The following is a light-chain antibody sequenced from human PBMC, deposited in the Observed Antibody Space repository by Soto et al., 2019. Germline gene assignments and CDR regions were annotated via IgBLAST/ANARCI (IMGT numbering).Light chain of an antibody. CDR2: AAS. Sequence: DIQFTQSPSFLSASVGDRVTITCRASQGISSYLAWYQQKPGKAPKLLIYAASTLQNGVPSRFSGSGSGTAVYLTISSLQAEDFATYYCQQLNSYLTLGPGNKVDI. V-gene: IGKV1-9*01. J-gene: IGKJ3*01. CDR1: QGISSY. CDR3: QQLNSYLT.